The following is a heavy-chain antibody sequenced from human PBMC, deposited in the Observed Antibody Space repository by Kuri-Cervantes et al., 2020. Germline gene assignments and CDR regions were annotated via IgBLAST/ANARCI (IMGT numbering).Heavy chain of an antibody. J-gene: IGHJ4*02. Sequence: SQTLSLTCAVYGGSFSGYYWSWIRQPPGKGLEWIGEINHSGSTNYNPSLKSRVTISVDTSKNQFSLKLSSVTAADTAVYYCARKYYYGSGSYWVWGQGTLVTDSS. CDR3: ARKYYYGSGSYWV. V-gene: IGHV4-34*01. D-gene: IGHD3-10*01. CDR2: INHSGST. CDR1: GGSFSGYY.